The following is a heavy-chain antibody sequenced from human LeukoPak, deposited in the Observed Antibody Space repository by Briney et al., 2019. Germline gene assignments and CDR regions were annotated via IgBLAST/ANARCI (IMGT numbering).Heavy chain of an antibody. CDR3: AKGTIAAAGTDCDY. Sequence: GGSLRLSCAASGFTFSSYAMSWVRQAPGKGLEWVSAISGRDGYTYYADSVKGRFTISRDNSKNTLFLHMSSLRAEDTAVYYCAKGTIAAAGTDCDYWGQGTQVTVSS. D-gene: IGHD6-13*01. J-gene: IGHJ4*02. V-gene: IGHV3-23*01. CDR2: ISGRDGYT. CDR1: GFTFSSYA.